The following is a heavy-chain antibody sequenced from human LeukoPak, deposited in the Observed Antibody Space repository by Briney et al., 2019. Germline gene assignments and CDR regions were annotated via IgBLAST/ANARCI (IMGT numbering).Heavy chain of an antibody. CDR2: IHYSGNI. CDR3: ARNIGGYYFDY. CDR1: GGASRSGDYF. D-gene: IGHD5-12*01. J-gene: IGHJ4*02. V-gene: IGHV4-30-4*01. Sequence: PLQTLSLTCAVSGGASRSGDYFWSWIRQPPGKGLEWIGHIHYSGNIYYNPSPKSRDSISVDTSKNQFSLKLSSVTAAHTAVYYCARNIGGYYFDYWGQGILVTVSS.